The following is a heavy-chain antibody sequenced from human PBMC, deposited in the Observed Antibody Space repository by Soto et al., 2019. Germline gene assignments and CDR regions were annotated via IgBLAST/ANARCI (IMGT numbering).Heavy chain of an antibody. J-gene: IGHJ4*02. V-gene: IGHV4-31*03. CDR2: IYYSGST. CDR3: AREVGSSSAVYFDY. D-gene: IGHD6-6*01. CDR1: GGSISSGGYY. Sequence: SETLSLTCTVSGGSISSGGYYWSWIRQHPGKGLEWIGYIYYSGSTYYNPSLKSRVTISVDTSKNRFSLKLSSVTAADTAVYYCAREVGSSSAVYFDYWGQGPLVTVSS.